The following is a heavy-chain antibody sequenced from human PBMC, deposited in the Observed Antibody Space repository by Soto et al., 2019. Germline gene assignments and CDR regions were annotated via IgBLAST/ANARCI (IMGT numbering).Heavy chain of an antibody. J-gene: IGHJ5*02. CDR1: GGSFSGYY. CDR3: AREQQLVPSTWFDP. D-gene: IGHD6-13*01. V-gene: IGHV4-34*01. CDR2: INHSGST. Sequence: SETLSLTCAVYGGSFSGYYWSWIRQPPGKGLEWIGEINHSGSTNYNPSLKSRVTISVDTSKNQFSLKLSSVTAADTAVYYCAREQQLVPSTWFDPWGQGTLVTVSS.